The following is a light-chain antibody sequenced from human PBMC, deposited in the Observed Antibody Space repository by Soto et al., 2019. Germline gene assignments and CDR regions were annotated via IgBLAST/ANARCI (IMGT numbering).Light chain of an antibody. V-gene: IGLV8-61*01. J-gene: IGLJ3*02. Sequence: QTVATQGPSFSVSPGGPVTLTCGLNSGSVSPSHFPCWCQQTPGQPPRTLINNTTTRSSGVPDRFSGSILGNKAALTITGAQAEDDCDYYCVLYLGRGLGVFGGGTKLTVL. CDR3: VLYLGRGLGV. CDR1: SGSVSPSHF. CDR2: NTT.